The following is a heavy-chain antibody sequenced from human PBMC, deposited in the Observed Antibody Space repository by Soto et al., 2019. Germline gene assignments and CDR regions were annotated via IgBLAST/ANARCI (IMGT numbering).Heavy chain of an antibody. CDR1: GGSINSGGYF. CDR2: IHHSGDT. V-gene: IGHV4-30-2*01. Sequence: SETLSLTCAVSGGSINSGGYFWTWVRQAPGKGLEWIGNIHHSGDTSYNPSLQSRVTLSVDTSKNQFYLNLTYVTAADTAVYYCVRANWNRFDPWGQGTLVTVSS. CDR3: VRANWNRFDP. J-gene: IGHJ5*02. D-gene: IGHD1-1*01.